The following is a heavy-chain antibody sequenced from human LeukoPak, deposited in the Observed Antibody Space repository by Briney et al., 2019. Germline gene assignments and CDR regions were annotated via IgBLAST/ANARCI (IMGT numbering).Heavy chain of an antibody. CDR3: ARGGLEMATTDFDY. V-gene: IGHV4-34*01. CDR1: GGSFSGYY. CDR2: INHSGST. Sequence: SETLSLTCAVYGGSFSGYYWSWIRQPPGKWLEWIGEINHSGSTNYNPSLKSRVTISVDTSKNQFSLKLSSVTATDTAVYYCARGGLEMATTDFDYWGQGTLVTVSS. D-gene: IGHD5-24*01. J-gene: IGHJ4*02.